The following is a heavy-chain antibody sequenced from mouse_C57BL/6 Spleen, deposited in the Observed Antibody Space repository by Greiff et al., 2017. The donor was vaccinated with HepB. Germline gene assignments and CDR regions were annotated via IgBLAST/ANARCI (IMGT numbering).Heavy chain of an antibody. V-gene: IGHV1-52*01. CDR2: IDPSDSET. CDR1: GYTFTSYW. J-gene: IGHJ1*03. CDR3: AMGFRVFTTVVATNWYFDV. Sequence: QVQLQQPGAELVRPGSSVKLSCKASGYTFTSYWMHWVKQRPIQGLEWIGNIDPSDSETHYNQKFKDKATLTVDKSSSTAYMQLSSLTSEDSAVYYCAMGFRVFTTVVATNWYFDVWGTGTTVTVSS. D-gene: IGHD1-1*01.